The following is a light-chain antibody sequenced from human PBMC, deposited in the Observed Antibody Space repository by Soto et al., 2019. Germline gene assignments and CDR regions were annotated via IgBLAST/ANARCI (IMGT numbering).Light chain of an antibody. J-gene: IGLJ2*01. Sequence: ALTQSASVSGSPGQSITISCTGTSSDFENYNLVSWYQHLPGKAPKLIIYEVDKRPSGISNRFSGTKSGSTATLTISGLQPEDEALYYCSSYSSVDISVIFGGGTKLTVL. CDR1: SSDFENYNL. CDR3: SSYSSVDISVI. CDR2: EVD. V-gene: IGLV2-23*02.